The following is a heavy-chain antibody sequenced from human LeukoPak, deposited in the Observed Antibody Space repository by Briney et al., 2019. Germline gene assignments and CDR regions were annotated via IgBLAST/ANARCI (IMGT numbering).Heavy chain of an antibody. CDR1: GGSISSHY. Sequence: SETLSLTCTVSGGSISSHYWSWIRQPPGKGLEWIGYIYYSGSTNYNPSLKSRVTISVDTSKNQFSLKLSSVTAADTAVYYCARFGGGFDPWGQGTLVTVSS. V-gene: IGHV4-59*08. J-gene: IGHJ5*02. CDR3: ARFGGGFDP. D-gene: IGHD3-10*01. CDR2: IYYSGST.